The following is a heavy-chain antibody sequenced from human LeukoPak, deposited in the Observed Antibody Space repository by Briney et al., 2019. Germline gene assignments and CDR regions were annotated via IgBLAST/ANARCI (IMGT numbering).Heavy chain of an antibody. CDR3: VRLRYSSPNFDY. CDR2: IYYSGST. J-gene: IGHJ4*02. Sequence: SETLSLTCTVSGGSISSSSYYWGWIRQPPGKGLAWIGSIYYSGSTYYNPSLKSRVTISVDTSKNQFSLKLSSVTAADTAVYYCVRLRYSSPNFDYWGQGTLVTVSS. V-gene: IGHV4-39*01. D-gene: IGHD6-13*01. CDR1: GGSISSSSYY.